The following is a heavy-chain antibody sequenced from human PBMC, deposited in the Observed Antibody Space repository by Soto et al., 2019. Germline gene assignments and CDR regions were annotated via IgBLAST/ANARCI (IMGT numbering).Heavy chain of an antibody. CDR3: ARGYCSSTSCYREPFDY. Sequence: GGSLRLSCAASEFTFSNYDMIWVRQAPGKGLQWVSAITAGGGGTYYADSVKGRFTISRENSKNTLYLQMDSLRAADTALYYCARGYCSSTSCYREPFDYWGQGTLVTVSS. CDR1: EFTFSNYD. CDR2: ITAGGGGT. V-gene: IGHV3-23*01. J-gene: IGHJ4*02. D-gene: IGHD2-2*01.